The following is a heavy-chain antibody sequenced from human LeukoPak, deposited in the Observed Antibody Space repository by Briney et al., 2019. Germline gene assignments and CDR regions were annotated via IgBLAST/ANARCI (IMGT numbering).Heavy chain of an antibody. CDR1: GFTVSSNY. J-gene: IGHJ6*02. Sequence: GGSLRLSCAASGFTVSSNYMSWVRQAPGKGLEWVSVICSGGSTYYADSVKGRFTISRDNSKNTLYLQMNSLRAEDTAVYYCATWAAAGRYYYGMDVWGQGTTVTVSS. V-gene: IGHV3-53*01. CDR2: ICSGGST. CDR3: ATWAAAGRYYYGMDV. D-gene: IGHD6-13*01.